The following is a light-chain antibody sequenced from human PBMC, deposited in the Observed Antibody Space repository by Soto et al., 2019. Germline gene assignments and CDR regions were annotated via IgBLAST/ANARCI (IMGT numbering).Light chain of an antibody. CDR2: AAS. J-gene: IGKJ1*01. Sequence: DIQMTQSPSSLSASMGDRVTITCRASQAIGNFLAWYQQRPGKVPKLLIYAASTLQSGVPSRFSGSGSGTHFSLTINSLQPEDVPTYYCQKYNSAPWTFGKGAKVDI. CDR3: QKYNSAPWT. V-gene: IGKV1-27*01. CDR1: QAIGNF.